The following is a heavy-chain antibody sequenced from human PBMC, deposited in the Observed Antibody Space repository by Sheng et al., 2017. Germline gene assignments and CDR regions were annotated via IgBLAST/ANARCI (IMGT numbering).Heavy chain of an antibody. CDR1: GFTFSSYS. Sequence: EVQLVESGGGLVKPGGSLRLSCAASGFTFSSYSMNWVRQAPGKGLEWVSSISSSSSYIYYADSVKGRFTISRDNAKNSLYLQMNSLRAEDTAVYYCASIVGAGDGYYYYYMDVWGKGTTVTVSS. D-gene: IGHD1-26*01. V-gene: IGHV3-21*01. J-gene: IGHJ6*03. CDR2: ISSSSSYI. CDR3: ASIVGAGDGYYYYYMDV.